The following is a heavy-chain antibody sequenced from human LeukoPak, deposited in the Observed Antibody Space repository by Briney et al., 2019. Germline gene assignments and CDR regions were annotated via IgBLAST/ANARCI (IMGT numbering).Heavy chain of an antibody. D-gene: IGHD6-13*01. Sequence: PSETLSLTCTVSGGSISSYYWSWIRQPPGKGLEWIGYIYYSGTTNYNPSLKSRVTISVDTSKNQFSLEPSSVTAADTAVYYCARGVYIAAAQYGYWGQGTLVTVSS. CDR1: GGSISSYY. V-gene: IGHV4-59*01. CDR3: ARGVYIAAAQYGY. J-gene: IGHJ4*02. CDR2: IYYSGTT.